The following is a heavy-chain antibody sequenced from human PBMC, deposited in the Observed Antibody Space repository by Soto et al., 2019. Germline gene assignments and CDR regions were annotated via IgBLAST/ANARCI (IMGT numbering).Heavy chain of an antibody. CDR1: GGSISSSSYY. CDR3: ARVLYSSSWYDYYYGMDV. D-gene: IGHD6-13*01. CDR2: IYYSGST. Sequence: SETLSLTCTVSGGSISSSSYYWGWIRQPPWKGLEWIGSIYYSGSTYYNPSLKSRVTISVDTSKNQFSLKLSSVTAADTAVYYCARVLYSSSWYDYYYGMDVWGQGTTVT. V-gene: IGHV4-39*01. J-gene: IGHJ6*02.